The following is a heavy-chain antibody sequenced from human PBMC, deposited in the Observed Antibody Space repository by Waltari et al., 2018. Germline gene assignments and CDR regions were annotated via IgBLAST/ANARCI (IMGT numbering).Heavy chain of an antibody. D-gene: IGHD2-2*01. CDR3: AKMCSSTSCSDGFDY. CDR2: ISYDGSNK. J-gene: IGHJ4*02. CDR1: GFTFRSIG. V-gene: IGHV3-30*18. Sequence: QVQLVESGGGVVQPGWSLRLPWAACGFTFRSIGFPGVGRAQGRGRGWVAVISYDGSNKYYADSVKGRFTISRDNSKNTLYLQMNSLRAEDTAVYYCAKMCSSTSCSDGFDYWGQGTLVTVSS.